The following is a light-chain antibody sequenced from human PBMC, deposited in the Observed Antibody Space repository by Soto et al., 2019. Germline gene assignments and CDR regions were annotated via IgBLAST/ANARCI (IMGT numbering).Light chain of an antibody. CDR1: QRISDT. Sequence: EIVMTQSPATLSVSPGGRATLSCRASQRISDTLAWYQQKPGQAPRLLIHGASPRAPGFPARFNGSGSGTDFTLTISKLQSEDFALYYCQQYDNWQWTFGQGTKVEN. CDR3: QQYDNWQWT. V-gene: IGKV3-15*01. CDR2: GAS. J-gene: IGKJ1*01.